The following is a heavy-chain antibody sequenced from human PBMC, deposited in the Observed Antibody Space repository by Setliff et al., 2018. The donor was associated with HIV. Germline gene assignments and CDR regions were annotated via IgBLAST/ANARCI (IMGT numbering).Heavy chain of an antibody. CDR2: IGGSGGFT. CDR3: AKDMTDSYYFGF. CDR1: GFTFHNYG. V-gene: IGHV3-23*01. Sequence: PGGSLRLSCAASGFTFHNYGMSWVRQAPGNGLEWVSSIGGSGGFTNYADSVKGRFIISRDNSKNTLSLQLNSLRAEDTAVYYCAKDMTDSYYFGFWGQGTLATVSS. D-gene: IGHD2-21*02. J-gene: IGHJ4*02.